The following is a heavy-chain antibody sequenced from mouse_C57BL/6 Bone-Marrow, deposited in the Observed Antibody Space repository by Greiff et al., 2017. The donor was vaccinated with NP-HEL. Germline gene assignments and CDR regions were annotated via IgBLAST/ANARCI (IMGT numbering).Heavy chain of an antibody. D-gene: IGHD2-3*01. CDR2: ILPSIGRT. V-gene: IGHV15-2*01. Sequence: VQLQQSGSELRSPGSSVKLSCKDFDSEVFPIAYMSWVRQKPGHGFEWIGGILPSIGRTIYGEKFEDKATLDADTLSNTAYLELNSLTSEDSAIYYCARDYDGYYDWYFDVWGTGTTVTVSS. J-gene: IGHJ1*03. CDR1: DSEVFPIAY. CDR3: ARDYDGYYDWYFDV.